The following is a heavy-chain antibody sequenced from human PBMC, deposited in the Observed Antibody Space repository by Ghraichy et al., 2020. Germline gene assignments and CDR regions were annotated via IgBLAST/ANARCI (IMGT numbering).Heavy chain of an antibody. CDR2: IKQDGSEK. CDR3: ARLDAPYYYGSGSYSGCLDY. J-gene: IGHJ4*02. D-gene: IGHD3-10*01. V-gene: IGHV3-7*01. CDR1: GFTFSSYW. Sequence: GGSLRLSCAASGFTFSSYWMSWVRQAPGKGLEWVANIKQDGSEKYYVDSVKGRFTISRDNAKNSLYLQMNSLRAEDTAVYYCARLDAPYYYGSGSYSGCLDYWGQGTLVTVSS.